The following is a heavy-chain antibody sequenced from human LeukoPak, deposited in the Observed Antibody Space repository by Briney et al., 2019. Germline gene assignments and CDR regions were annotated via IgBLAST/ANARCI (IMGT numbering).Heavy chain of an antibody. V-gene: IGHV4-4*02. D-gene: IGHD3-10*01. CDR2: AHLSGRT. Sequence: SDTLSLTCGVSGGSISSTNWWAWVRQPPGEWLEWMGEAHLSGRTNYNPSLGSRDAMSVDTSKNQFSRKLSSVTAADTAVYYCARRHFGSALRDYWGQGNLVTVSS. CDR3: ARRHFGSALRDY. J-gene: IGHJ4*02. CDR1: GGSISSTNW.